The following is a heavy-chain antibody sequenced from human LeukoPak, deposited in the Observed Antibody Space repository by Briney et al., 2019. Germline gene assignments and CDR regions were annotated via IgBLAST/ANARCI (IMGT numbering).Heavy chain of an antibody. CDR1: GFTFSSYA. Sequence: GGSLRLSCAASGFTFSSYAMNWVRQAPGKGLEWVSAISGSGGSTYYADSVKGRFTISRGNSKNTLYLQMNSLRAEDTAVYYCAKGLKPAMASRSNYFDYWGQGTLVSVSS. J-gene: IGHJ4*02. CDR3: AKGLKPAMASRSNYFDY. V-gene: IGHV3-23*01. D-gene: IGHD2-8*01. CDR2: ISGSGGST.